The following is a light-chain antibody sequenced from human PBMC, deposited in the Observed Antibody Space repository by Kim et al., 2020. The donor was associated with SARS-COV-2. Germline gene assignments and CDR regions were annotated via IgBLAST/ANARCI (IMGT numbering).Light chain of an antibody. CDR3: QVWDSSRDHWV. CDR1: NIGSKT. CDR2: YER. V-gene: IGLV3-21*04. J-gene: IGLJ3*02. Sequence: SYELTQPPSVSVAPGDTASLTCGGHNIGSKTVHWYQQRPGQAPVMVIYYERRRPSGISERFSGSNSENTATLTITRVEAGDEADYYCQVWDSSRDHWVFGGGTQLTVL.